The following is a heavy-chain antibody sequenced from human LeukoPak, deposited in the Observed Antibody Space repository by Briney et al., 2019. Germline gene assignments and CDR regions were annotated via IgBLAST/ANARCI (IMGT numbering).Heavy chain of an antibody. V-gene: IGHV1-46*01. CDR1: GYTFTNYY. CDR3: AREGTRGSTHAFDI. D-gene: IGHD1-7*01. Sequence: ASVKVSCKTSGYTFTNYYMHWVRQAPGQGLEWMGIINPSGGRTSYARKFQGRVTMTRDTSTSIVYVELSSLRSEDTAVYYCAREGTRGSTHAFDIWGQGTIVTVSS. CDR2: INPSGGRT. J-gene: IGHJ3*02.